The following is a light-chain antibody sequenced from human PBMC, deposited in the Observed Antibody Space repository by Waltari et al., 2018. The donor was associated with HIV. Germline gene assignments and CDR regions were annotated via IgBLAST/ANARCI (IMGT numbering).Light chain of an antibody. CDR1: SRDVGGSNS. CDR2: DVN. CDR3: CSYAGSSTLG. V-gene: IGLV2-23*02. J-gene: IGLJ2*01. Sequence: QSALTHPASVSGSPGQSITISCTGTSRDVGGSNSVSWYQQPPGKAPKLMISDVNKRPSGISIRFSGSKSGNTASLTISGLQAEDEADYYCCSYAGSSTLGFGGGTKLTVL.